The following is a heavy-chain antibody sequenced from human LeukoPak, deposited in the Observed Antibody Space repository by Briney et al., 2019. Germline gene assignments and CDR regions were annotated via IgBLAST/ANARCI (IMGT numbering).Heavy chain of an antibody. V-gene: IGHV3-30-3*01. Sequence: GGSLRLFCAASGFTFSSYAMHWVRQAPGKGLEWVAVISYDGSNKYYADSVKGRFTISRDNSKNTLYLQMNSLRAEDTAVYYCARDLGGAFDIWGQGTMVTVSS. CDR2: ISYDGSNK. D-gene: IGHD3-16*01. CDR1: GFTFSSYA. J-gene: IGHJ3*02. CDR3: ARDLGGAFDI.